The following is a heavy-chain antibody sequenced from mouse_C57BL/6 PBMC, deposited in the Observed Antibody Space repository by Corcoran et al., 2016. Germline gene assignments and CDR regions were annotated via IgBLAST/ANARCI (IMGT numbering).Heavy chain of an antibody. D-gene: IGHD2-1*01. CDR2: IYPGDGDT. CDR3: ATLYYDYDAMDY. V-gene: IGHV1-80*01. Sequence: QVQLQQSGAELVKPGASVKISCKASGYAFSSYWMNWVKQRPGKGLEWIGQIYPGDGDTNYNGKFKGKATLTADKSSSTAYMQLSSLTSEDSAVYFCATLYYDYDAMDYWGQGTSVTVSS. CDR1: GYAFSSYW. J-gene: IGHJ4*01.